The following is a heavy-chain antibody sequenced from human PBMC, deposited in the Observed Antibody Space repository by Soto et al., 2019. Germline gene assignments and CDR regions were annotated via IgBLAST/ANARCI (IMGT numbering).Heavy chain of an antibody. CDR3: VKHARVAAS. V-gene: IGHV3-11*06. Sequence: PGGSLRLSCVASGFTFSDPYMNWIRQAPGKGLEWLSYISPNSRDTNYADSVKGRFTISRDNTQNSLYLQMNSLTVEDTAVYYCVKHARVAASWGQGTLVTVS. J-gene: IGHJ5*02. CDR1: GFTFSDPY. D-gene: IGHD2-15*01. CDR2: ISPNSRDT.